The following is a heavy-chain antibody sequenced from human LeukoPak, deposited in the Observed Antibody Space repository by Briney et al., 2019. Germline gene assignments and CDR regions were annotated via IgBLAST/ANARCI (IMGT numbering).Heavy chain of an antibody. CDR1: GGSISSSSYY. D-gene: IGHD3-9*01. CDR3: ARAQLQYFDWLRGAFDI. J-gene: IGHJ3*02. CDR2: IYYSGST. Sequence: SETLSLTCTVSGGSISSSSYYWGWIRQPPGKGLEWIGSIYYSGSTYYNPSLKSRVTISVDTSKNQFSLKLSSVTAADTAVYYCARAQLQYFDWLRGAFDIWGQGTMVTVSS. V-gene: IGHV4-39*07.